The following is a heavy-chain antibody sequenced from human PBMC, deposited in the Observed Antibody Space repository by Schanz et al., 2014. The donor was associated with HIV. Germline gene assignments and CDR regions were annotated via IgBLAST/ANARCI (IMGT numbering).Heavy chain of an antibody. CDR2: IWYDGSNT. Sequence: QVLESGGGLVQTGGSLRLSCVASGFTFSDFSMNWVRRAPGKGLEWVAVIWYDGSNTYYGDSVKGRFTISRDNSKNTLYLQMKSLRVEDTAVYYCARDGGEVWGQGTTVTVSS. CDR3: ARDGGEV. J-gene: IGHJ6*02. D-gene: IGHD3-16*01. V-gene: IGHV3-33*08. CDR1: GFTFSDFS.